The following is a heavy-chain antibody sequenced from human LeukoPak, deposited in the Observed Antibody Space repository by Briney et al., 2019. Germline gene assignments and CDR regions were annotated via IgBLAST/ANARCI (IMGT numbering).Heavy chain of an antibody. J-gene: IGHJ4*02. CDR3: ARDRKWLLTFDL. CDR2: TSYDESTK. D-gene: IGHD6-19*01. CDR1: ASTFSSYA. V-gene: IGHV3-30-3*01. Sequence: GGSLRLSCAASASTFSSYAMHWVRQAPGKGLEWVAVTSYDESTKHYADSVKGRFTISRDNYKNTLYLKMNSLRADDTAVYYCARDRKWLLTFDLWGPGTLVTVSS.